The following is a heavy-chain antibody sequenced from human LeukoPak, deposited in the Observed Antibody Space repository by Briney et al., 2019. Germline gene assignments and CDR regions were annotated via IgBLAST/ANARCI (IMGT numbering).Heavy chain of an antibody. Sequence: PSETLSLTCTVSGGSISYYYWSWIRQPPGKGLQWIGYVYYSGSINYNPSLKSRVTISVDTSKNQFSLKLNSVTAADTAVYYCAKEGTVRWFDPWGQGTLVTVSS. V-gene: IGHV4-59*12. D-gene: IGHD1-14*01. CDR3: AKEGTVRWFDP. J-gene: IGHJ5*02. CDR2: VYYSGSI. CDR1: GGSISYYY.